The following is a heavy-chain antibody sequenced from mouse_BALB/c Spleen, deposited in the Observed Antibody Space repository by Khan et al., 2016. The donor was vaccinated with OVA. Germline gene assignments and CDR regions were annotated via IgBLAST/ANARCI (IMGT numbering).Heavy chain of an antibody. CDR2: LSIRGTTP. V-gene: IGHV5-12*02. CDR3: ARGGDGGGLAY. Sequence: EVELVESGGGFMQPGGSLKLSCATPGFTFTDYYMSWVRQNPEKRLEWVAYLSIRGTTPFSPDTDRGGFTISRDDAKNTLYLQRSRLRSEDTAMYYCARGGDGGGLAYWGQGTLVTVAA. CDR1: GFTFTDYY. D-gene: IGHD1-1*02. J-gene: IGHJ3*01.